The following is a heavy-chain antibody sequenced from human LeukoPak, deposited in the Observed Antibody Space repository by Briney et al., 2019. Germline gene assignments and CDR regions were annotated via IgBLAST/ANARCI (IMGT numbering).Heavy chain of an antibody. J-gene: IGHJ4*02. CDR3: ARDHQSHFDY. Sequence: GGSLRLSCAASGFTFGSYWMHWVRHAPGTGPLWVSRINRDGSTTAYADSVKGRFTISRDNAKNTLYLQMNSLSAEDTAVYYCARDHQSHFDYWGQGTLVTVSS. V-gene: IGHV3-74*01. CDR1: GFTFGSYW. CDR2: INRDGSTT.